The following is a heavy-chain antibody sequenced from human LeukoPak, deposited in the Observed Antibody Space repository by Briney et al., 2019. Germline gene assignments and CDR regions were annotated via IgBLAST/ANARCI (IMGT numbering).Heavy chain of an antibody. CDR3: VRQYSYDSSGYYPWDY. J-gene: IGHJ4*02. D-gene: IGHD3-22*01. CDR1: GFTFSSYW. V-gene: IGHV3-74*01. Sequence: GGSLRLSCAASGFTFSSYWMHWVRQAPGKGLVWVSRINSDGSSTTYADSVKGRFTISRDNAKNTLYLQMNSLRAEDTAMYYCVRQYSYDSSGYYPWDYWGQGTLDTVSS. CDR2: INSDGSST.